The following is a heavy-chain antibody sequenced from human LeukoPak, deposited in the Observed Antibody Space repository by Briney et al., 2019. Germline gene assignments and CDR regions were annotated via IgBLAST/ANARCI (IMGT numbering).Heavy chain of an antibody. CDR3: VMAPLWFGESYLDY. CDR2: ISSNGGST. D-gene: IGHD3-10*01. V-gene: IGHV3-64D*06. Sequence: GGSLRLSCSASGFTFSSYAMHWVRQAPGKGLEYVSAISSNGGSTYYADSVKGRFTISRDNSKNTLYLQMSSLRAEDTAEYYCVMAPLWFGESYLDYWGQGTLVTVSS. CDR1: GFTFSSYA. J-gene: IGHJ4*02.